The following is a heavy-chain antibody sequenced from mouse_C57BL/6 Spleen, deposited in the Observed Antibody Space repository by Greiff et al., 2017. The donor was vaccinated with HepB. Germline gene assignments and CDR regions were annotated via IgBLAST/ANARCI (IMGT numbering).Heavy chain of an antibody. CDR2: ISSGSSTI. Sequence: EVQVVESGGGLVKPGGSLKLSCAASGFTFSDYGMHWVRQAPEKGLEWVAYISSGSSTIYYADTVKGRFTISRDNAKNTLFLQMTSLRSEDTAMYYCASFYYYGSRGFAYWGQGTLVTVSA. D-gene: IGHD1-1*01. V-gene: IGHV5-17*01. J-gene: IGHJ3*01. CDR3: ASFYYYGSRGFAY. CDR1: GFTFSDYG.